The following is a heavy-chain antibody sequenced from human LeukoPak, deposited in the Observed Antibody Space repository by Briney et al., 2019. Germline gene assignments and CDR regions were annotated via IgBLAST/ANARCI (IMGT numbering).Heavy chain of an antibody. J-gene: IGHJ5*02. CDR1: GFTFSSYA. CDR3: VRDTGGRGWFDP. V-gene: IGHV3-30*04. Sequence: GGSLRLSCAASGFTFSSYAMHWVRQAPGKGLEWVAVISYDGSNKYYADSVKGRFTISRDNSKNTLYLQMNSLRAEDTAVYYCVRDTGGRGWFDPWGQGTLVTVSS. D-gene: IGHD2-8*02. CDR2: ISYDGSNK.